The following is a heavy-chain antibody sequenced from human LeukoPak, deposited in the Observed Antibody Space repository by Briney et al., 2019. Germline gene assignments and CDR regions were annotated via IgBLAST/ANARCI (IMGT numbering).Heavy chain of an antibody. CDR1: GGSISNTNYY. D-gene: IGHD3-10*01. V-gene: IGHV4-39*07. CDR3: AREASSTVSGAFDI. Sequence: SQTLSLTCTVSGGSISNTNYYWAYIRQPPGEGLEWIGSVFYSGTSYYTPSLKSRVTMSVDTSKNQFSLKLNSVTAADTAVYYCAREASSTVSGAFDIWGQGTMVTVSS. CDR2: VFYSGTS. J-gene: IGHJ3*02.